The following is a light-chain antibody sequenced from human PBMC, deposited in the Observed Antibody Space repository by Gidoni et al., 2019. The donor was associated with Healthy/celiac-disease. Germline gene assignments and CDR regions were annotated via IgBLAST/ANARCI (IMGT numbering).Light chain of an antibody. Sequence: DIQMTQSPSSLSASVGGRVTITCRATQSISSYLNWYQQKPGKAPKLLIYAASSLQSGVPSRFSGSGSGTDFTLTISSLQPEDFATYYCQQSYSTGYSFXXXTKLEIK. CDR2: AAS. CDR3: QQSYSTGYS. V-gene: IGKV1-39*01. J-gene: IGKJ2*03. CDR1: QSISSY.